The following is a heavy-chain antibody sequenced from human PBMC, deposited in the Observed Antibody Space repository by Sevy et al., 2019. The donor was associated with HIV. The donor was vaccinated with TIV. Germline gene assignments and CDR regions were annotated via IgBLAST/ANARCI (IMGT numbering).Heavy chain of an antibody. CDR1: GGSISSGDYY. V-gene: IGHV4-30-4*01. Sequence: SETLFLTCTVSGGSISSGDYYWSWIRQPPGKGLEWIGYIYYSGSTYYNPSLKSRVTISVDTSKNQFSLKLSSVTAADTAVYYGARDLTRTITGTSGAVDVWGQGTTVTVSS. D-gene: IGHD1-7*01. CDR3: ARDLTRTITGTSGAVDV. CDR2: IYYSGST. J-gene: IGHJ6*02.